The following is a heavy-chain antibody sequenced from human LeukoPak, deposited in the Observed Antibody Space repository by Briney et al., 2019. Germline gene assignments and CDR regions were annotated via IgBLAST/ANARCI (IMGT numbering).Heavy chain of an antibody. CDR3: ARDPSAVAINTYG. V-gene: IGHV3-66*01. Sequence: GGSLRLSCAASGFTVSNNYMNWVRQAPGKELEWVSLIYSGGSTHYADSVKGRFTISRDSSRNTLYLQMNSLRVEDTAVYYCARDPSAVAINTYGWGQGTLVTVSS. CDR2: IYSGGST. D-gene: IGHD6-13*01. CDR1: GFTVSNNY. J-gene: IGHJ4*02.